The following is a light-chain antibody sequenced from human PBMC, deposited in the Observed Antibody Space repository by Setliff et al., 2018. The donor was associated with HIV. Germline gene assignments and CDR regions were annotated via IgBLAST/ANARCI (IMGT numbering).Light chain of an antibody. Sequence: QSALTQPASVSGSSGQSITISCTGTSSDVGGYSHVSWYQQHPGKAPKLIIYEVSNRPSGVSNRFSGSKSGNTASLTISGLQAEDEADYYCSSYAVTNTLPFGTGTKVTVL. CDR3: SSYAVTNTLP. V-gene: IGLV2-14*01. CDR2: EVS. CDR1: SSDVGGYSH. J-gene: IGLJ1*01.